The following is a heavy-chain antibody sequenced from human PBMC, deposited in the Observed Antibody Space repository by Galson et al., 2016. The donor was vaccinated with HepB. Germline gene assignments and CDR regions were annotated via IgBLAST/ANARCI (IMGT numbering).Heavy chain of an antibody. CDR3: ATDDCNNRVEAD. CDR2: ISSSGDSI. V-gene: IGHV3-48*03. CDR1: GFTFHHYD. D-gene: IGHD2-21*02. J-gene: IGHJ4*02. Sequence: SLRLSCAASGFTFHHYDFNWVRQAPGEGLEWVSYISSSGDSIYYADSVRGRFTISRDNPKNSLYLQMNGLRDEDTAMYYCATDDCNNRVEADWGQGTLVTVSS.